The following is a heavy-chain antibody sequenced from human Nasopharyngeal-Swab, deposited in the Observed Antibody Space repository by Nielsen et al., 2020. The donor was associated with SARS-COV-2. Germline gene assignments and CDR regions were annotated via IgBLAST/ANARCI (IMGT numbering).Heavy chain of an antibody. CDR2: INHSGST. J-gene: IGHJ6*02. Sequence: RQAPRKGLEWIGEINHSGSTIYNPSLKSRVTISVDTSKNQFSLKLSSVTAADTAVYYCARDGGSGSYYNWGPYYYYGMDVWGQGTTVTVSS. CDR3: ARDGGSGSYYNWGPYYYYGMDV. D-gene: IGHD3-10*01. V-gene: IGHV4-34*01.